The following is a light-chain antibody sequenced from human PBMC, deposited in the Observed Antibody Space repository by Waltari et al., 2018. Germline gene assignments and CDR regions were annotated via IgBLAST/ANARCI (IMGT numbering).Light chain of an antibody. CDR3: QQYYRTPPMT. Sequence: DIQMTQSPSSRSGSVGDRVTIHCRASQGISNSLAWYQQKLGKAPKLLIYGASRLESGVPSRFSGSASGTDYTLTISSLQPEDFATYYCQQYYRTPPMTFGQGTKVEIK. CDR2: GAS. V-gene: IGKV1-NL1*01. J-gene: IGKJ1*01. CDR1: QGISNS.